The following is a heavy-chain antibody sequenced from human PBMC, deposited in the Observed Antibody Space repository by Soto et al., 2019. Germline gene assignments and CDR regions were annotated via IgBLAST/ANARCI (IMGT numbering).Heavy chain of an antibody. CDR3: ARDSHDFWSGYYGPADAFDI. J-gene: IGHJ3*02. CDR2: ISSSGSTI. D-gene: IGHD3-3*01. V-gene: IGHV3-11*01. CDR1: GFTFSDYY. Sequence: PGGSLRLSCAASGFTFSDYYMSWIRQAPGKGLEWVSYISSSGSTIYYADSVKGRFTISRDNAKNSLYLQMNSLRAEDTAVYYCARDSHDFWSGYYGPADAFDIWGQGTMVTVSS.